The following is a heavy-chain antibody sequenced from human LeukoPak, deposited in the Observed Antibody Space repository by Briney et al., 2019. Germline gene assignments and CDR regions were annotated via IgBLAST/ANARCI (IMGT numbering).Heavy chain of an antibody. V-gene: IGHV3-21*04. J-gene: IGHJ6*03. CDR2: ISGSNSYI. CDR1: GFTFNSYS. CDR3: AKGGGYDFVPYYYYMDV. D-gene: IGHD5-12*01. Sequence: GGSLRLSCAASGFTFNSYSMNWVRQAPGKGLEWVSSISGSNSYIYYADSVKGRFTISRDNSKNTLYLQMNSLRAEDTAVYYCAKGGGYDFVPYYYYMDVWGKGTTVTISS.